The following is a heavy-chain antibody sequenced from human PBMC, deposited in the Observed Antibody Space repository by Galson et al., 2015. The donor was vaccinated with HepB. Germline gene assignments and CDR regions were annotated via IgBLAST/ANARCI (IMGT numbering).Heavy chain of an antibody. CDR3: ARLNDAFDI. CDR1: GFTFSSYG. V-gene: IGHV3-33*08. J-gene: IGHJ3*02. CDR2: IWYDGSNK. Sequence: SLRLSCAASGFTFSSYGMHWVRQAPGKGLEWVAVIWYDGSNKYYTDSVKGRFTTSRDSSKNTLYLQMNSLRAEDTAVYYCARLNDAFDIWGQGTMVTVSS.